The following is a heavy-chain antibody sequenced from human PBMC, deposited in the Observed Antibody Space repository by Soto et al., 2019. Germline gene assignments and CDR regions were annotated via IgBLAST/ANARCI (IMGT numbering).Heavy chain of an antibody. CDR3: ARLSGGVVIPYYYYYMDV. CDR2: IYPGDSDT. CDR1: GYSFTSYW. Sequence: GESLKISCKDSGYSFTSYWIGWVRQMPGKGLECMGTIYPGDSDTRYSPSFQGQVTISADKSISTAYLQWSSLKASDTAMYYFARLSGGVVIPYYYYYMDVWGKGTTVTVSS. J-gene: IGHJ6*03. V-gene: IGHV5-51*01. D-gene: IGHD3-3*01.